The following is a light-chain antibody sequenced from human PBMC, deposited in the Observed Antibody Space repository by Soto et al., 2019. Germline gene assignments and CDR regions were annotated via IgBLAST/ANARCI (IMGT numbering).Light chain of an antibody. J-gene: IGLJ1*01. CDR3: AAWDGSLNVYV. Sequence: QSVLTQPPSASGTPGQRVTISCSGSSSSIGSNSVNWYQQLPRTAPKVLTYTNSQRPSGVPDRFSGSKSGTSASLAISGLQPEDEADYYCAAWDGSLNVYVFGTGTKVTVL. CDR2: TNS. CDR1: SSSIGSNS. V-gene: IGLV1-44*01.